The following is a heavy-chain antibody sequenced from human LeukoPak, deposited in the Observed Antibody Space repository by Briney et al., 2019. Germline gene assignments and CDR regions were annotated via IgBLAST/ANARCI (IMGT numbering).Heavy chain of an antibody. V-gene: IGHV3-48*02. J-gene: IGHJ5*02. Sequence: GGSLGLSCAASGFTFSSYAMSWVRQAPGKGLEWVSFISSSSSTIYYADSVKGRFTISRDNAKNSLYLQMNSLRDEDTAVYYCARVTLAAKKFDPWGQGTLVTVSS. CDR2: ISSSSSTI. CDR3: ARVTLAAKKFDP. CDR1: GFTFSSYA. D-gene: IGHD6-25*01.